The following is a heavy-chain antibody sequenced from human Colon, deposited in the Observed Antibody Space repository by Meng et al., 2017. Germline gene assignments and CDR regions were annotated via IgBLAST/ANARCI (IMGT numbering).Heavy chain of an antibody. CDR1: GGTFSSYA. CDR3: ARVRSDLDIVVVPAAIAPVPTNWFDP. CDR2: IIPIFGTA. D-gene: IGHD2-2*01. V-gene: IGHV1-69*06. Sequence: SVKVSCKASGGTFSSYAISWVRQAPGQGLEWMGGIIPIFGTANYAQKFQGRVTITADKSTSTAYMELSSLRSEDTAVYYCARVRSDLDIVVVPAAIAPVPTNWFDPWGQGTLVTVSS. J-gene: IGHJ5*02.